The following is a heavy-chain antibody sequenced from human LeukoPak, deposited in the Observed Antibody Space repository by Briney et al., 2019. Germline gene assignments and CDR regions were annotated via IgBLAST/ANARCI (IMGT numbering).Heavy chain of an antibody. Sequence: AASAKVSCKVSGYTLTELSMHWVRQAPGKGLEWMGGFDPEDGETIYAQKFQGRVTMIEDTSTDTAYMELSSLRSEDTAVYYCALKGYSSGWYFDYWGQGTLVTVSS. J-gene: IGHJ4*02. V-gene: IGHV1-24*01. CDR3: ALKGYSSGWYFDY. CDR2: FDPEDGET. CDR1: GYTLTELS. D-gene: IGHD6-19*01.